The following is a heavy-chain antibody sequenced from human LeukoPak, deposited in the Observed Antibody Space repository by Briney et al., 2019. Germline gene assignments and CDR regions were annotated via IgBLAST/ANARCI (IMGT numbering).Heavy chain of an antibody. D-gene: IGHD3-22*01. CDR1: GFNSEDHA. CDR3: AKAYDSSGYYYPLGAFDI. Sequence: GGSLRLSCVVSGFNSEDHAMHWVRQAPGKGLEWVSGIYWSSSGTGYADSVRGRFTISRDNAKNSLYLQMNSLRAEDTALYYCAKAYDSSGYYYPLGAFDIWGQGTMVTVSS. J-gene: IGHJ3*02. CDR2: IYWSSSGT. V-gene: IGHV3-9*02.